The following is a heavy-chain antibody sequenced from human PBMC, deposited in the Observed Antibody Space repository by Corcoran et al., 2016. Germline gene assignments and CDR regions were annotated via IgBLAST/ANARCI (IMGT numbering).Heavy chain of an antibody. D-gene: IGHD6-6*01. CDR2: IIPIFGTA. V-gene: IGHV1-69*01. CDR1: GGTFSSYA. J-gene: IGHJ6*02. Sequence: QVQLVQSGAEVKKPGSSVKVSCKASGGTFSSYAISWVRQAPGQGLEWMGGIIPIFGTANYAQKFQGRVTTNADESTSIVYMELSSLRSEDTAVYYCASRSVSYSSSPSGMDVWGQGTTVTVSS. CDR3: ASRSVSYSSSPSGMDV.